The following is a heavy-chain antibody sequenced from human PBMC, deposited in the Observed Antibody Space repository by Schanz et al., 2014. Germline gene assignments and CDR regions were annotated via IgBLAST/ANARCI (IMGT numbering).Heavy chain of an antibody. CDR2: VCYDGSKK. D-gene: IGHD1-26*01. CDR3: VKDLQRELLRDDHYYGMDV. J-gene: IGHJ6*02. Sequence: LVESGGGVVQPGRSLRLSCAASGFTFSSYGMHWVRQVPGKGLEWVAVVCYDGSKKYYADSVKGRFTTSRDNSKNTMYLQMNSLRAEDTAVNCCVKDLQRELLRDDHYYGMDVWGQGTTVTVSS. V-gene: IGHV3-33*06. CDR1: GFTFSSYG.